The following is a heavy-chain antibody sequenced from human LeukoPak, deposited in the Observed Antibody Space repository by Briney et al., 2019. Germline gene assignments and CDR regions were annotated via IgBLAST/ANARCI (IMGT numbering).Heavy chain of an antibody. J-gene: IGHJ5*01. V-gene: IGHV4-59*11. CDR2: IHYSGST. D-gene: IGHD3-10*01. CDR3: ARLVWLGESPGSWFDS. CDR1: GGSNTSHF. Sequence: PSETLSLTCSVSGGSNTSHFWSWIRQPPGKGLEWIGYIHYSGSTNYNPSPKSRVTISPDTSKNQLFLKLNSVTAADTAVYYCARLVWLGESPGSWFDSWGQGTLVTVSS.